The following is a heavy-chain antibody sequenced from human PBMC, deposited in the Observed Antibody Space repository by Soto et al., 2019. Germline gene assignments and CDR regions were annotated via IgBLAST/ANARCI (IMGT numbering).Heavy chain of an antibody. CDR1: GFTFSSYS. CDR2: ISSSSSTI. D-gene: IGHD5-18*01. Sequence: PGGSLRLSCAASGFTFSSYSMNWVRQAPGKGLEWVSYISSSSSTIYYADSVKGRFTISRDNAKNSLYLQMNSLRDEDTAVYYCASVDTAMGSYYYYGMDVWGQGTTVTVSS. V-gene: IGHV3-48*02. CDR3: ASVDTAMGSYYYYGMDV. J-gene: IGHJ6*02.